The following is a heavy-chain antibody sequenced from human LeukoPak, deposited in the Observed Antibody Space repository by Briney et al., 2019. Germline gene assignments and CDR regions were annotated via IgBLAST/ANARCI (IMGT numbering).Heavy chain of an antibody. Sequence: PSETLSLTCTVPGGSISSYYWSWIRQPPGKGLEWIGYIYYSGSTNYNPSLKSRVTISVDTSKNQFSLKRSSVTAADTAVYYCARGPSGSGDAFDIWGQGTMVTVSS. CDR1: GGSISSYY. V-gene: IGHV4-59*01. J-gene: IGHJ3*02. CDR2: IYYSGST. CDR3: ARGPSGSGDAFDI. D-gene: IGHD1-14*01.